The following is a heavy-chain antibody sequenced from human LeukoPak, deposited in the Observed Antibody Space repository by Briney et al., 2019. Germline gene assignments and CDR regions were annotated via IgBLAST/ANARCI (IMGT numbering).Heavy chain of an antibody. CDR3: ARHGSWSFDY. J-gene: IGHJ4*02. V-gene: IGHV3-23*01. Sequence: GGSLRLSCAASGFTVSSVHMTWVRQAPGKGLEWVSAITSGSGSNVYYTDSLKGRFTISRDNSKNTLYLQMNSLRAEDTAVYYCARHGSWSFDYWGQGTLVTVSA. CDR1: GFTVSSVH. CDR2: ITSGSGSNV. D-gene: IGHD6-13*01.